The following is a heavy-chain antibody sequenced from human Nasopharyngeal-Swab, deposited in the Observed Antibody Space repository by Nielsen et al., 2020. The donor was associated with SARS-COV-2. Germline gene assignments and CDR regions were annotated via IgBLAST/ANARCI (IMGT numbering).Heavy chain of an antibody. CDR3: TLKYSSGWTQTFDY. Sequence: GESLKISCAASGLTLSGPAMHWVRKASGKGLEWVGRIRSKANSYATAYAASVKGRFTISRDDSKNTAYLQMNSLKTEDTAVYYCTLKYSSGWTQTFDYWGQGTLVTVSS. CDR1: GLTLSGPA. D-gene: IGHD6-19*01. CDR2: IRSKANSYAT. J-gene: IGHJ4*02. V-gene: IGHV3-73*01.